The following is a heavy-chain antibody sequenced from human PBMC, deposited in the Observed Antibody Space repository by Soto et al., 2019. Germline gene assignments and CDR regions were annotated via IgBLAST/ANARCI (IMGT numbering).Heavy chain of an antibody. CDR3: ARHRCSGGSCYSGIDDWFDP. D-gene: IGHD2-15*01. CDR2: IYYSGST. V-gene: IGHV4-59*08. J-gene: IGHJ5*02. Sequence: SETLSLTCTVSGGSISSYDWSWIRQPPGKGLEWIRYIYYSGSTNYNPSLKSRVTISVDTSKNQFSLKLSSVTAADTAVYYCARHRCSGGSCYSGIDDWFDPWGQGTLVTVSS. CDR1: GGSISSYD.